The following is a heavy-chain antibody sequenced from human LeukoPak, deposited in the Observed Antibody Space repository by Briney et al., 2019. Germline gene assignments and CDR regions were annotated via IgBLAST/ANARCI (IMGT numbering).Heavy chain of an antibody. CDR3: ARVRGLNYYGSGSYYRSGYLDY. J-gene: IGHJ4*02. V-gene: IGHV4-34*01. CDR1: GGSFSGYY. D-gene: IGHD3-10*01. Sequence: SETLSLTCAVYGGSFSGYYWSWIRQPPGKGLEWIGEINHSGSTNYNPSLKSRVTISVDTSKNQFSLKLSSVTAADTAVYYCARVRGLNYYGSGSYYRSGYLDYWGQGTLVTVSS. CDR2: INHSGST.